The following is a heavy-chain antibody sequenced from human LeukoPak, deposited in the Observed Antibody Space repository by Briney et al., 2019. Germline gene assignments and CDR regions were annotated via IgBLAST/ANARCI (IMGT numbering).Heavy chain of an antibody. CDR3: ARLVKGSDYFDY. CDR1: GFTFSTYW. CDR2: IKTDGSET. Sequence: PGGSLRLSCAASGFTFSTYWMSWVRQAPGKGLEWVANIKTDGSETHYVDSVKGRFTISRDNAKNSLYLQINSPRAEDTAVYYSARLVKGSDYFDYWGQGTLVTVSS. V-gene: IGHV3-7*01. D-gene: IGHD3-9*01. J-gene: IGHJ4*02.